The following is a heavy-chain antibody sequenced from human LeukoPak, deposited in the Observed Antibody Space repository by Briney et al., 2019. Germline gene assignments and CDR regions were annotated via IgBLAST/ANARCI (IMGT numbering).Heavy chain of an antibody. D-gene: IGHD2-15*01. CDR1: GGSFSGYY. Sequence: PSETLSLTCAVYGGSFSGYYWSWIRQPPGKGLEWIGEINHSGSTNYNPSLKSRVTMSVDTPKNQFSLKLNSVTAADTAVYYCGRRVVVAATFDYWGQGTLVTVSS. V-gene: IGHV4-34*01. J-gene: IGHJ4*02. CDR2: INHSGST. CDR3: GRRVVVAATFDY.